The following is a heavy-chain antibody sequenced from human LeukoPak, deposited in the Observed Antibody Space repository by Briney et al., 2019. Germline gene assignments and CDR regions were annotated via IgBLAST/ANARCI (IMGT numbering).Heavy chain of an antibody. J-gene: IGHJ6*03. CDR1: GFSFNSYG. V-gene: IGHV3-30*02. CDR3: AKDGGLHLYYYYNYMDI. D-gene: IGHD5-24*01. CDR2: IRYDGSYE. Sequence: GGSLRLSCAASGFSFNSYGMHWVRQAPGKGLEWVAFIRYDGSYEYYADSVKGRFTISRDNSKTTLYLQMNSLRSEDTAEYHCAKDGGLHLYYYYNYMDIWGKGTTVTVSS.